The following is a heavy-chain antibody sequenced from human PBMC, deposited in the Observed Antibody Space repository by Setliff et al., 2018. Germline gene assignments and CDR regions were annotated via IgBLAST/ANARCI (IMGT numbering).Heavy chain of an antibody. D-gene: IGHD6-19*01. CDR1: GFTFSDYY. CDR3: ATKAVAGT. CDR2: ISSSSSLI. J-gene: IGHJ4*02. Sequence: GGSLRLSCATSGFTFSDYYMSWIRQTPGKGLEWVAYISSSSSLIYYPDSVKGRFTISRDNAKKSVDLQMNSLRAEDTAVYYCATKAVAGTGGQGTLVTVSS. V-gene: IGHV3-11*01.